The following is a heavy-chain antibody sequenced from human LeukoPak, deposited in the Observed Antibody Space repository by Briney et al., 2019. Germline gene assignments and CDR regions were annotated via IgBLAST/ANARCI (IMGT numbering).Heavy chain of an antibody. V-gene: IGHV3-30*02. Sequence: GGSLRLSCAASVVTFSNYGMHWVRQAPGKGLEWVSFIRYDGSNKYYADSVKGRFTISRDNSKNTLYLQMNSLRAEDTAVYYCAKDTGVKWASLYARLIYWGQGALVTVSS. D-gene: IGHD3-16*01. CDR2: IRYDGSNK. J-gene: IGHJ4*02. CDR1: VVTFSNYG. CDR3: AKDTGVKWASLYARLIY.